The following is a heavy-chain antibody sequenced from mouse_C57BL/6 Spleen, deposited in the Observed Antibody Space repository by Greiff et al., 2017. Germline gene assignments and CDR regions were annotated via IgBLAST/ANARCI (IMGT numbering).Heavy chain of an antibody. CDR1: GYTFTSYW. V-gene: IGHV1-59*01. CDR2: IDPSDSYT. J-gene: IGHJ2*01. CDR3: ARRAEGYFDY. Sequence: QVQLQQPGAELVRPGTSVKLSCKASGYTFTSYWMHWVKQRPGQGLEWIGVIDPSDSYTKYNQKFKGKATLTVDTSSSTAYMQLSSLTSEDSAVYYCARRAEGYFDYWGQGTTLTVSS.